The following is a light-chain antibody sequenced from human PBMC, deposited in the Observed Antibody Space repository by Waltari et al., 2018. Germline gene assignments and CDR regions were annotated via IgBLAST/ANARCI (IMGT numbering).Light chain of an antibody. CDR3: QQYNNWPPLFT. CDR2: GAS. Sequence: IVMTQSPATLSVSPGERATLSCRASQSVSTNLAWYQQKPGQAPRLLIYGASARATGVPGRFSGSGSGTEFTLTISSLQSEDFAVYYCQQYNNWPPLFTFGPGTKVDI. J-gene: IGKJ3*01. CDR1: QSVSTN. V-gene: IGKV3-15*01.